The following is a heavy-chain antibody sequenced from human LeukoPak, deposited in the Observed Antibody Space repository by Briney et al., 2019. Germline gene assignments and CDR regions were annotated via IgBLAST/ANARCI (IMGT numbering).Heavy chain of an antibody. D-gene: IGHD1-26*01. CDR1: GFTFSSYG. V-gene: IGHV3-30*18. Sequence: GRSLRLSCAASGFTFSSYGMHWVRQAPGKGLEWVAVISYDGSNKYYADSVKGRFTISRDNSKNTLYLQMNSLRAEDTAVYYCAKGKSGSYYYFDYWGQGTLVTVSS. CDR2: ISYDGSNK. J-gene: IGHJ4*02. CDR3: AKGKSGSYYYFDY.